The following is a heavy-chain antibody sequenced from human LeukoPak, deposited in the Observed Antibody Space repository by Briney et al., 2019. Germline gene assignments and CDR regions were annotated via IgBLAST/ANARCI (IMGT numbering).Heavy chain of an antibody. Sequence: GGSLRLSCAASGFTFNNYWMHWVRQAPGKGLVWVSRINTDGSTTTYADSVKGRFTISRDNAKNTLYLQMNSLRAEDTAVYYCARNTAGKPHLFDYWGQGTLVTVSS. D-gene: IGHD3-10*01. CDR1: GFTFNNYW. CDR3: ARNTAGKPHLFDY. V-gene: IGHV3-74*01. CDR2: INTDGSTT. J-gene: IGHJ4*02.